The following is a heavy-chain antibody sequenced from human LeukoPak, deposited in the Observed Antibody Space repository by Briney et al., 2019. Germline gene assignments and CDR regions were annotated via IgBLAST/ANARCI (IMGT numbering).Heavy chain of an antibody. V-gene: IGHV3-74*01. Sequence: GGSLRLSCAASGITFSLYWMNWVRQAPGKGLVWVSRIHSDGAYTSYADSVKGRFTISRDNSKDTLYLQMNSLRAEDTAVYYCAKDLRVVGATTLDYWGQGTLVTVSS. CDR1: GITFSLYW. CDR3: AKDLRVVGATTLDY. J-gene: IGHJ4*02. CDR2: IHSDGAYT. D-gene: IGHD1-26*01.